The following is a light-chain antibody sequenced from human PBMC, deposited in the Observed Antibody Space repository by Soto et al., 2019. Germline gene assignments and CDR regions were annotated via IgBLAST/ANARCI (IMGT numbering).Light chain of an antibody. V-gene: IGKV1-6*01. CDR1: QDIRND. J-gene: IGKJ1*01. CDR2: AAF. Sequence: AIQMTQSPSSLSASVGARVTITCRASQDIRNDLAWYQQKPGQAPHLLIFAAFNSQSGVPSRFSGGGSGTHFTLAISSLQPDDFATYYCLQYYNFSWTFGQGTKVDIK. CDR3: LQYYNFSWT.